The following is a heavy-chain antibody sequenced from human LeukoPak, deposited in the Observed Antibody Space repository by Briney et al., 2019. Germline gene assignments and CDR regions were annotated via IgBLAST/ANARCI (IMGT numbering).Heavy chain of an antibody. CDR2: IYYSGST. J-gene: IGHJ4*02. D-gene: IGHD3-10*01. CDR1: GGSLSTYY. CDR3: AKRKLYSSGFDY. V-gene: IGHV4-59*08. Sequence: PSETLSLTCTVSGGSLSTYYWSWIRQPPGKGLEWIGYIYYSGSTNYNPTLKSRVTISADTSKNQFSLKLSSVTAADTAVYYCAKRKLYSSGFDYWGQGTLVTVSS.